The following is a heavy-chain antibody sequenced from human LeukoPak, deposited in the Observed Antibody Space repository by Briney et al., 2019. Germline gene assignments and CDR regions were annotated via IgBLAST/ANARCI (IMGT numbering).Heavy chain of an antibody. D-gene: IGHD1-26*01. CDR2: IYTSGST. Sequence: SETLSLTCSVSGGTIRSYYWSWIRQPAGKGLEWIGRIYTSGSTNYNPSLKSRVTMSVDTSKNQFSLKLSSVTAADTAVYYCARGSNSGSYFFDYWGQGTLVTVSS. CDR3: ARGSNSGSYFFDY. J-gene: IGHJ4*02. CDR1: GGTIRSYY. V-gene: IGHV4-4*07.